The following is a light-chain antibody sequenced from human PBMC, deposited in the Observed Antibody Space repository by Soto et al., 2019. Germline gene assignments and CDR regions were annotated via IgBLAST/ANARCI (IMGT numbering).Light chain of an antibody. Sequence: DIQVTQSPSTLSASVGDRVTITCRASENIDTRLAWYQQRPGKAPNLLIYMASSLESGVPGRFSGSGSGTEFTLTISSLQPDDFATYYCQQYSSYPWTFGQGTKVDIK. V-gene: IGKV1-5*03. CDR3: QQYSSYPWT. CDR1: ENIDTR. CDR2: MAS. J-gene: IGKJ1*01.